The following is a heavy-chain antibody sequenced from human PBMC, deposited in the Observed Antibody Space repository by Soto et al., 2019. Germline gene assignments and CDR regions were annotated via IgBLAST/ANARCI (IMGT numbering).Heavy chain of an antibody. CDR1: DDSVSNSY. CDR2: IHSSGSA. V-gene: IGHV4-4*07. CDR3: AREERLGPYYYYALDV. J-gene: IGHJ6*02. Sequence: SETLSLTCTVSDDSVSNSYWSWIRQPAGKGLEWIGRIHSSGSAKYNPSLNSRVAMSVDTSKNQFSLELSSLTAADTAVYYCAREERLGPYYYYALDVWGQGTTVTVSS. D-gene: IGHD6-25*01.